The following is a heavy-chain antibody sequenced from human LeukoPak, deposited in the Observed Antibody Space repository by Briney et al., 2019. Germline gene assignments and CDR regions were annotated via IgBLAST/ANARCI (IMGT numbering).Heavy chain of an antibody. D-gene: IGHD4-17*01. V-gene: IGHV4-31*03. CDR3: ARDYGDYFRWFDP. Sequence: SETLSLTCTVSGDSISSGGYHWTWIRQHPGRGLERIGYISYSGSTYYNPSLKSRVNISMDTSKNQFSLSLTSVTAADTAVYYCARDYGDYFRWFDPWGQGTLVTVSS. CDR2: ISYSGST. J-gene: IGHJ5*02. CDR1: GDSISSGGYH.